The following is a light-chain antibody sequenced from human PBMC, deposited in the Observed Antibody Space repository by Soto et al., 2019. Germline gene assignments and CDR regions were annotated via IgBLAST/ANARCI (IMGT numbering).Light chain of an antibody. Sequence: EIVLTQSRGTLSLSPEERATLSCRASQTVSSSYLAWYQQKPGQAPRLLIYGASTRATGIPGRFSGSASGTDFTLTISRLEPEDFAVYYCQQYGPSPMYTFGQGTNLEIK. CDR3: QQYGPSPMYT. CDR1: QTVSSSY. J-gene: IGKJ2*01. CDR2: GAS. V-gene: IGKV3-20*01.